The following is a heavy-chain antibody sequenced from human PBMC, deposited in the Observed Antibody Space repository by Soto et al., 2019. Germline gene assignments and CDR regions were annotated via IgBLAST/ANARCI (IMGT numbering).Heavy chain of an antibody. D-gene: IGHD3-10*01. CDR2: FDPEDGET. V-gene: IGHV1-24*01. Sequence: ASVKVSCKVSGYTLTELSMHWVRQAPGKGLEWMGGFDPEDGETIYAQKFQGRVTMTEDTSTDTAYMELSSLRSEDTAVYYCATGVHGYYYGSGSYYKDYGMDVWGQGTTVTSP. J-gene: IGHJ6*02. CDR3: ATGVHGYYYGSGSYYKDYGMDV. CDR1: GYTLTELS.